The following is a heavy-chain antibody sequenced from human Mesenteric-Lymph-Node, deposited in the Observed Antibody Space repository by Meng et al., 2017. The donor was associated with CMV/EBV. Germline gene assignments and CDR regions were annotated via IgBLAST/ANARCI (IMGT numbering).Heavy chain of an antibody. CDR3: AREGYCGSTTCFLDY. CDR1: GGTFSSYD. Sequence: SVKVSCKASGGTFSSYDISWVRQAAGQGREWMGGIIPILGIANYAQKFQSRVTITADKSTSTAYMELSSLRSEDTAVYYCAREGYCGSTTCFLDYWGQGTLVTVSS. V-gene: IGHV1-69*10. CDR2: IIPILGIA. J-gene: IGHJ4*02. D-gene: IGHD2-2*01.